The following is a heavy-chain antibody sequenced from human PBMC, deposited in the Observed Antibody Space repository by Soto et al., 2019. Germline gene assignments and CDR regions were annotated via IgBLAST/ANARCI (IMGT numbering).Heavy chain of an antibody. CDR3: ARSIVVVTALDY. J-gene: IGHJ4*02. D-gene: IGHD2-21*02. Sequence: ASVKVSCKTPGYIFTRYNMHWVRQAPGQRLEWMGWINAGNGNTKYSQKFQGRVTITRDTSASTAYMELSSLRSEDTAVYYCARSIVVVTALDYWGQGTLVTVSS. CDR1: GYIFTRYN. CDR2: INAGNGNT. V-gene: IGHV1-3*01.